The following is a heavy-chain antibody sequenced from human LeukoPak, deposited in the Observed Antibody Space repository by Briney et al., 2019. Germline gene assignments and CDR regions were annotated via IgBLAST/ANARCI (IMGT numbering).Heavy chain of an antibody. CDR2: IRHDGRNS. CDR3: AKDTGYTGSGTYENYYLDF. D-gene: IGHD3-10*01. J-gene: IGHJ4*02. Sequence: PGGSLRLSCAASGFTFSSYGMHWVRQAPGKGLEWVAFIRHDGRNSYYGDSVKGRFTISRDNSKSTLYLQMNSLRTEDTALYYCAKDTGYTGSGTYENYYLDFWGQGTLVTVSS. V-gene: IGHV3-30*02. CDR1: GFTFSSYG.